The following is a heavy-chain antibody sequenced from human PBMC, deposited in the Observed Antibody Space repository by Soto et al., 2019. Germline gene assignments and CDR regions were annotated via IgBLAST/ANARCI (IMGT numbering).Heavy chain of an antibody. CDR1: GFSFSTYP. CDR2: ISGSGDKT. J-gene: IGHJ6*02. D-gene: IGHD4-17*01. Sequence: GGSLRLSCAASGFSFSTYPMVWVRQAPGKRLEAVSSISGSGDKTYYKDSVKGRSTISRDNSKNTVDLQMNSLRPEDTAVYYCAKILSTVTTYYYGMDACGEGTTVTVS. CDR3: AKILSTVTTYYYGMDA. V-gene: IGHV3-23*01.